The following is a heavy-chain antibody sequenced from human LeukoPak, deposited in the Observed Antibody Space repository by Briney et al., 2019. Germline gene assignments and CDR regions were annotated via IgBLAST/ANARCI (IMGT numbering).Heavy chain of an antibody. Sequence: SGESLRLSCAGSGFTYSNYAMSWVRQAPGKGLEWVSAISGSGGSTYYADSVKGRLTISRDNSKNTLYLQMNSLRAEDTAVYYCANPTGGSWGTQAFDIWGQGTMVTVSS. CDR1: GFTYSNYA. CDR2: ISGSGGST. D-gene: IGHD1-26*01. CDR3: ANPTGGSWGTQAFDI. J-gene: IGHJ3*02. V-gene: IGHV3-23*01.